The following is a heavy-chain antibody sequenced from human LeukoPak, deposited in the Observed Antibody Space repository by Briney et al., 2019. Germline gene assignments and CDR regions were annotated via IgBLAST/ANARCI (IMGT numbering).Heavy chain of an antibody. V-gene: IGHV1-18*01. Sequence: ASVKVSCKASGYTFTSYGISWVRQAPGQGLEWMGWISAYNGNTNYAQKLQGRVTMTTDTSTSTAYMELRSLRSDDTAVYYCARDQRTYYYDSSGHYYLDYWGQGTLVTVSS. CDR2: ISAYNGNT. CDR1: GYTFTSYG. CDR3: ARDQRTYYYDSSGHYYLDY. J-gene: IGHJ4*02. D-gene: IGHD3-22*01.